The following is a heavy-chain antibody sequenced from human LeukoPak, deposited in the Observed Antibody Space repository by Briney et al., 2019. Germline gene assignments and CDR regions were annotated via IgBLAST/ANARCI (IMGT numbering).Heavy chain of an antibody. D-gene: IGHD3-10*01. CDR1: GGSISSSSYY. Sequence: SEALSLTCTVSGGSISSSSYYWGWIRQPPGKGLEWIGSIYYSGSTYYNPSLKSRVTISVDTSKNQFSLKLSSVTAADTAVYYCARHAANPMVRGVTSYFDYWGQGTLVTVSS. CDR2: IYYSGST. J-gene: IGHJ4*02. CDR3: ARHAANPMVRGVTSYFDY. V-gene: IGHV4-39*01.